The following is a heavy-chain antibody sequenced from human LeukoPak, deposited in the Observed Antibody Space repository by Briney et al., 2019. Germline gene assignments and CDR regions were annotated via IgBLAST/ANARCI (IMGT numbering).Heavy chain of an antibody. CDR3: AGCTATVTTTSHYFDY. CDR1: GFTFSSYA. Sequence: GSLRLSCAASGFTFSSYAMSWVRQAPGKGLEWVSAISGSGGSTYYADSVKGRFTISRDNSKNTLYLQMNSLRAEDTAVYYCAGCTATVTTTSHYFDYWGQGTLVTVSS. V-gene: IGHV3-23*01. J-gene: IGHJ4*02. CDR2: ISGSGGST. D-gene: IGHD4-17*01.